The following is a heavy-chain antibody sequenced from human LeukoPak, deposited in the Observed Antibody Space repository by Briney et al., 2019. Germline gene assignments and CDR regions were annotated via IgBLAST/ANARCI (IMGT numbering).Heavy chain of an antibody. D-gene: IGHD3-10*01. V-gene: IGHV1-24*01. CDR3: ATILGSYYYGSGRGYFDY. CDR1: GYTLTELS. Sequence: ASVKVSCKVSGYTLTELSMHWVRQAPGKGLEWRGGFGPEDGETIYAQKFQGRVTMTEDTSTDTAYMELSSLRSEDTAVYYCATILGSYYYGSGRGYFDYGGQGTLVTVSA. J-gene: IGHJ4*02. CDR2: FGPEDGET.